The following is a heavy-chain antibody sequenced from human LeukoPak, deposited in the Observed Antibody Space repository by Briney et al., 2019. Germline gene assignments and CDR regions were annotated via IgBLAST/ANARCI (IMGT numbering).Heavy chain of an antibody. J-gene: IGHJ4*02. D-gene: IGHD6-13*01. CDR3: ARGPYSSSWYLRSYYFDY. CDR1: GGSFSGYY. Sequence: SETLSLTCAVYGGSFSGYYWSWIRQPPGKGLEWIGEINHGGSTNYNPSLKSRVTISVDTSKNQFSLKLSSVTAADTAVYYCARGPYSSSWYLRSYYFDYWGQGTLVTVSS. CDR2: INHGGST. V-gene: IGHV4-34*01.